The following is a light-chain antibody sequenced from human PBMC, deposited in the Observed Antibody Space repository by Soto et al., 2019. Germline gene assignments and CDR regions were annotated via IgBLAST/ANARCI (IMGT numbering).Light chain of an antibody. CDR2: GVS. J-gene: IGKJ3*01. CDR3: QQYGTLPFT. CDR1: QSLSNIY. V-gene: IGKV3-20*01. Sequence: EIVLTQSPGTLSLSPGERATLSCRASQSLSNIYLAWYQQKPGQAPWVLIYGVSTRATGIPDRFSGSGSGTDFTLTISRLEPEDFAVYYCQQYGTLPFTFGPGTKVDIK.